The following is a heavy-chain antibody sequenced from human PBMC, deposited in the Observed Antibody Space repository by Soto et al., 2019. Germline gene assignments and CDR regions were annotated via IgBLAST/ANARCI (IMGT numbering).Heavy chain of an antibody. J-gene: IGHJ3*02. CDR1: GGSFSNYA. Sequence: QVQLVQSGAEVKKPGSSVKVSCEASGGSFSNYALSWVRQVPGQGLEWMGGIVPGFGRANYAQNLQGRVTITADRSTSTAYMELGSLRSEDTALYYCASGPVGAFDIWGQGTMVTVAS. V-gene: IGHV1-69*06. CDR2: IVPGFGRA. D-gene: IGHD1-26*01. CDR3: ASGPVGAFDI.